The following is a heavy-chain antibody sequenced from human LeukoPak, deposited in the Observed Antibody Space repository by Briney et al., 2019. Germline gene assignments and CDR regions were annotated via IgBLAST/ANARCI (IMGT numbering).Heavy chain of an antibody. J-gene: IGHJ4*02. CDR1: GGSISSSSYY. V-gene: IGHV4-39*07. CDR2: IYYSGST. D-gene: IGHD3-3*01. CDR3: ARGDYDFWSGSYGAFDY. Sequence: PSETLSLTCTVSGGSISSSSYYWGWIRQPPGKGLEWIGSIYYSGSTYYNPSLKSRVTISVDTSKNQYSLKLSSVTAADTAVYYCARGDYDFWSGSYGAFDYWGQGTLVTVSS.